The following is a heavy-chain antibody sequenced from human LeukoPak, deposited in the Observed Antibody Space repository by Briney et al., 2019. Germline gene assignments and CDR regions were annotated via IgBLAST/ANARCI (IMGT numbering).Heavy chain of an antibody. CDR1: GYTFTSYY. CDR3: AREGVTGIVVVPAASSYYIDV. CDR2: INPSGGST. V-gene: IGHV1-46*01. Sequence: ASVKVSCKASGYTFTSYYMHWVRQAPGQGLEWMGIINPSGGSTSYAQKFQGRVTMTRDMSTSTVYMELSSLRSEDTAVYYCAREGVTGIVVVPAASSYYIDVWGKGTTVTVSS. J-gene: IGHJ6*03. D-gene: IGHD2-2*01.